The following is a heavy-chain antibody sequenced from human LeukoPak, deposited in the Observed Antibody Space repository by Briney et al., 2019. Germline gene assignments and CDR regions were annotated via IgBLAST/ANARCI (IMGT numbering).Heavy chain of an antibody. CDR1: GFPFSIYG. D-gene: IGHD5-18*01. CDR2: SGGDGRT. V-gene: IGHV3-23*01. Sequence: GGSLRLSCSASGFPFSIYGMNWVRPAPGKGLEWVSVSGGDGRTYYADSVRGRFTISRDDSKNTLYLQMNSLRAEDTAVYYCAKAQLGGYNYAPLDSWGQGTLVTVSS. J-gene: IGHJ4*02. CDR3: AKAQLGGYNYAPLDS.